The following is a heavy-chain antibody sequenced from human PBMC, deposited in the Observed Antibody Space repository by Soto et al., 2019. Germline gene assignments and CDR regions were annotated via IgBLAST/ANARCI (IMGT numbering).Heavy chain of an antibody. D-gene: IGHD2-2*01. CDR1: GDSVSSNSAA. Sequence: LSLTCAISGDSVSSNSAAWNWIRQSPSRGLEWLGRTYYRSKWYNDYAVSVKSRITINPDTSKNQFSLQLNSVTPEDTAVYYCARVPRGPHCSSTSCYSWFDPWGQGTLVTVSS. CDR3: ARVPRGPHCSSTSCYSWFDP. J-gene: IGHJ5*02. V-gene: IGHV6-1*01. CDR2: TYYRSKWYN.